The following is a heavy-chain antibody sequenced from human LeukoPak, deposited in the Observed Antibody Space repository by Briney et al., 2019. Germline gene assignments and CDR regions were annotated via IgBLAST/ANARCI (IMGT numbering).Heavy chain of an antibody. CDR2: IYDSGTSATT. J-gene: IGHJ4*02. CDR3: AEIPRD. Sequence: SETLSLTCTVSGGSMNHHHWSWVRQPPGKEPEWIAYIYDSGTSATTDYNASLKSRVTISMDTSKRQFSLRLDSVTAADTAVYYCAEIPRDWGQGTLVTVSS. CDR1: GGSMNHHH. V-gene: IGHV4-59*11.